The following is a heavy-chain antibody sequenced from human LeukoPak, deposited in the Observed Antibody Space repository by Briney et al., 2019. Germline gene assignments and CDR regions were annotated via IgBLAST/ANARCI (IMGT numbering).Heavy chain of an antibody. V-gene: IGHV4-4*07. Sequence: SETLSLTCTVSGGSISSDYWSCIRQPAGKGLEWIGRVYTSGSTNYNPSLKSRVTMSVDTSKNQFSLKLSSVTAADTAVYYCASLDYCGNSRWGQGTLVTASS. J-gene: IGHJ4*02. CDR3: ASLDYCGNSR. CDR2: VYTSGST. D-gene: IGHD4-23*01. CDR1: GGSISSDY.